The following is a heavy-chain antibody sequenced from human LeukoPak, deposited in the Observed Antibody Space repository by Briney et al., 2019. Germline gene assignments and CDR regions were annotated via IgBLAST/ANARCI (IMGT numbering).Heavy chain of an antibody. CDR3: AADSWAAYCGGDCYSGY. V-gene: IGHV1-58*01. J-gene: IGHJ4*02. Sequence: ASVKVSCKASGFTFTSSAVQRVRQARGQRLEWIGWIVVGSGNTNYAQKFQERVTITRDMSTSTAYMELSSLRSEDTAVYYCAADSWAAYCGGDCYSGYWGQGTLVTVSS. CDR1: GFTFTSSA. D-gene: IGHD2-21*01. CDR2: IVVGSGNT.